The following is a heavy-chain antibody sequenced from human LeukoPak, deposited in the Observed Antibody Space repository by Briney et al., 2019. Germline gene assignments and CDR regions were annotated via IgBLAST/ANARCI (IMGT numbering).Heavy chain of an antibody. D-gene: IGHD1-26*01. V-gene: IGHV4-38-2*02. CDR3: ARDHRGATSDY. J-gene: IGHJ4*02. CDR1: RGSISRYS. Sequence: SETLSLTCTVSRGSISRYSWSWIRQPPGKGLEWIGSIYHSGSTYYNPSLKSRVTISVDTSKNQFSLKLSSVTAADTAVYYCARDHRGATSDYWGQGTLVTVSS. CDR2: IYHSGST.